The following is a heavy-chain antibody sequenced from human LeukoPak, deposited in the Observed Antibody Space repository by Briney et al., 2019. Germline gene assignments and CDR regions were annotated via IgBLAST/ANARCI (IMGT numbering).Heavy chain of an antibody. CDR2: ISSSSSYI. CDR1: GFTFSSFS. V-gene: IGHV3-21*01. Sequence: PGGSLRLSCAASGFTFSSFSMNWVRQAPGKGLEWVSSISSSSSYIYYADSVKGRFTISRDNAKNSLYLQMNSLRAEDTAVYYCARHPYSSSWYLFYYYGTDGWGQGTTVTVSS. D-gene: IGHD6-13*01. CDR3: ARHPYSSSWYLFYYYGTDG. J-gene: IGHJ6*02.